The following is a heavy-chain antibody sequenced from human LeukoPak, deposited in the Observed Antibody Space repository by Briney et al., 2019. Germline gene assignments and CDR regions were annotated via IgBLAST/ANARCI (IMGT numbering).Heavy chain of an antibody. CDR1: GFTSGDYA. CDR2: IRSKAYGGTT. D-gene: IGHD2-15*01. CDR3: TRDIGGY. J-gene: IGHJ4*02. V-gene: IGHV3-49*04. Sequence: GVLRLSCTASGFTSGDYAMSWVRQAPGKGLEWVGFIRSKAYGGTTEYAASVKGRFTISRDDSKSIAYLQMNSLKTEDTAVYYCTRDIGGYWGQGTLVTVSS.